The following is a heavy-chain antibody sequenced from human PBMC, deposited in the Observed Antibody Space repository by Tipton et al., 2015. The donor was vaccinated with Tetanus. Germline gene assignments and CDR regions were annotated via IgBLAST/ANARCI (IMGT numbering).Heavy chain of an antibody. J-gene: IGHJ4*02. CDR1: GFTFSNAW. CDR3: AKAGLDIVVEPVAIHFDY. Sequence: SLRLSCAASGFTFSNAWMNWVRQAPGKGLEWVSYISSSSSTIYYADSVKGRFTISRDNAKNSLYLQMNSLRAEDTAVYYCAKAGLDIVVEPVAIHFDYWGQGTLVTVSS. D-gene: IGHD2-2*01. V-gene: IGHV3-48*01. CDR2: ISSSSSTI.